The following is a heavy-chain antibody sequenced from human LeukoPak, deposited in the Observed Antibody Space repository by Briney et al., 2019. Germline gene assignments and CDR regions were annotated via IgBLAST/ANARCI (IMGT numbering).Heavy chain of an antibody. Sequence: GESLKISCKGSGYSFTTYWIGWVRQMPGKDLEWIGIIFPGDSDTTYSPSLQGQVTISADKSINTAYLQWSSLRASDTAMYYCATSESQTRFDYWGQGTPATVSS. J-gene: IGHJ4*02. V-gene: IGHV5-51*01. CDR2: IFPGDSDT. CDR1: GYSFTTYW. CDR3: ATSESQTRFDY. D-gene: IGHD1/OR15-1a*01.